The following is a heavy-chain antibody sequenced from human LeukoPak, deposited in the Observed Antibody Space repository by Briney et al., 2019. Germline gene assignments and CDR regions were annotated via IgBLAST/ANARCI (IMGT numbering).Heavy chain of an antibody. CDR2: INHSGST. D-gene: IGHD6-19*01. V-gene: IGHV4-34*01. CDR3: ARCPLVYSSGWYWFDP. J-gene: IGHJ5*02. CDR1: GVSFSGYY. Sequence: PSETLSLTCAVYGVSFSGYYWSWIRQPPGKGLEWIGEINHSGSTNYNPSLRSRVAISVDTSKNQFSLKLSSVTAADTAVYYCARCPLVYSSGWYWFDPWGQGTLVTVSS.